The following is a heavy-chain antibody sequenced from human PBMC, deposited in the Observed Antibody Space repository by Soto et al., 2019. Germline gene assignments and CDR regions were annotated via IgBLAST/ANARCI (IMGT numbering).Heavy chain of an antibody. CDR2: IYYSGST. D-gene: IGHD4-17*01. V-gene: IGHV4-39*01. CDR3: ARPYGNYVSHWFDP. J-gene: IGHJ5*02. Sequence: SETLSLTCTVSGGSISSSSYYWGWIRQPPGKGLEWIGSIYYSGSTYYNPSLKSRVTISVDTSKNQFSLKLSSVTAADTAVYYCARPYGNYVSHWFDPWGQGTLVTVSS. CDR1: GGSISSSSYY.